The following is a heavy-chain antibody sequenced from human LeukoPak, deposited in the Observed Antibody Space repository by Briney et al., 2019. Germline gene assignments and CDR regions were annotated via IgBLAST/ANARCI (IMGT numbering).Heavy chain of an antibody. V-gene: IGHV3-53*01. J-gene: IGHJ3*02. D-gene: IGHD1-26*01. CDR3: AREGRYYPRAFDI. CDR2: IYSGGST. Sequence: PGGSLRLSCAASGFTVSSNYMSWVRQAPGKGLEWVSVIYSGGSTYYADSVKGRFTISRDNSKNTLYLQMNSLRAEDTAVYYCAREGRYYPRAFDIWGQGTMVTVSS. CDR1: GFTVSSNY.